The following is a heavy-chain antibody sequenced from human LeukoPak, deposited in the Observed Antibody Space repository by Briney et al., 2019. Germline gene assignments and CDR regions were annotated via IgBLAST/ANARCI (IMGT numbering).Heavy chain of an antibody. CDR3: ASNVVVVPAAIHYYYMDV. J-gene: IGHJ6*03. Sequence: ASVKVSCKASGGTFSSYAISWVRQAPGQGLEWMGGIIPIFGTANYAQKFQGRVTITTDESTSTAYMELSSLRSEDTAVYYCASNVVVVPAAIHYYYMDVWGKGTTVTVSS. CDR1: GGTFSSYA. V-gene: IGHV1-69*05. CDR2: IIPIFGTA. D-gene: IGHD2-2*01.